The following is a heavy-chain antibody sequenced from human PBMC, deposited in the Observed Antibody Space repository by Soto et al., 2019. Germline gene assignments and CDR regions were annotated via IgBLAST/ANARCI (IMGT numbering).Heavy chain of an antibody. D-gene: IGHD1-26*01. V-gene: IGHV4-59*01. CDR1: GGSISSYY. CDR3: ARELESELDAFDI. Sequence: SETLSLTCTVSGGSISSYYWSWIRQPPGKGPEWIGYIYYSGSTNYNPSLKSRVTISVDTSKNQFSLKLSSVTAADTAVYYCARELESELDAFDIWGQGTMVTVSS. J-gene: IGHJ3*02. CDR2: IYYSGST.